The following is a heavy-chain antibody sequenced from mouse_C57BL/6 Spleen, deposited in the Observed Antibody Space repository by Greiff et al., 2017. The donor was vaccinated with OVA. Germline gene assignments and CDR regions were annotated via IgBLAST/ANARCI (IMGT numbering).Heavy chain of an antibody. Sequence: VQLQQPGTELVKPGASVKLSCKASGYTFTSYWMHWVKQRPGQGLEWIGNINPSNGGTNYNEKFKSKATLTVDKSSSTAYMQLSSLTSEDSAVYYGAYYYGSSYRYFDVWGTGTTVTVSS. CDR3: AYYYGSSYRYFDV. CDR1: GYTFTSYW. CDR2: INPSNGGT. J-gene: IGHJ1*03. D-gene: IGHD1-1*01. V-gene: IGHV1-53*01.